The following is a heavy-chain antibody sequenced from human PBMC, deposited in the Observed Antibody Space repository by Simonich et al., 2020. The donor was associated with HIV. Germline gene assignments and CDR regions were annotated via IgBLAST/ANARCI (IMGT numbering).Heavy chain of an antibody. CDR3: ARRHPTTVTTPYFDY. CDR2: INHSGNT. D-gene: IGHD4-17*01. J-gene: IGHJ4*02. Sequence: QVQLQQWGAGLLKPSETLSLTCAVYGGSFSGYYWSWIRQPPGKGLEWIGEINHSGNTNYNPSLKSRVTISVDTSKNQFSRKLSSVTAADTAVYYCARRHPTTVTTPYFDYWGQGTLVTVSS. CDR1: GGSFSGYY. V-gene: IGHV4-34*01.